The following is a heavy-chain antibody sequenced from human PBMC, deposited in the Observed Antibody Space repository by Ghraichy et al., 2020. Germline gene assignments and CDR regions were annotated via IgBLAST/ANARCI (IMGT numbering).Heavy chain of an antibody. Sequence: SETLSLTCTVSGGSISSGGYYWSWIRQHPGKGLEWIGYIYYSGSTYYNPSLKSRVTISVDTSKNQFSLKLSSVTAADTAVYYCARTDYVGSSWYFDYWGQGTLVTVSS. D-gene: IGHD6-13*01. V-gene: IGHV4-31*03. CDR3: ARTDYVGSSWYFDY. CDR2: IYYSGST. J-gene: IGHJ4*02. CDR1: GGSISSGGYY.